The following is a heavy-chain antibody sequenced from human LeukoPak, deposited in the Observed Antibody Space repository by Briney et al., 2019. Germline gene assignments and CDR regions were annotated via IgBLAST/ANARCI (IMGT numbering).Heavy chain of an antibody. D-gene: IGHD6-19*01. CDR3: ARQGGWYGLYNLFDP. V-gene: IGHV4-59*08. CDR1: GGSISRYY. J-gene: IGHJ5*02. Sequence: SETLSLTCTVSGGSISRYYWNLIRQPPGKGLEWIGYIYYSGSTNYNPSLKSRVTISVDTSKNQFSLRLRSVTAADTAVYFCARQGGWYGLYNLFDPWGQGTRVTVSS. CDR2: IYYSGST.